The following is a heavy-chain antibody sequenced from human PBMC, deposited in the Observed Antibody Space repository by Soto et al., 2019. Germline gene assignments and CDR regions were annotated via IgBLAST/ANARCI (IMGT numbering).Heavy chain of an antibody. V-gene: IGHV3-30-3*01. CDR2: ISYDGSNK. D-gene: IGHD6-13*01. CDR1: GFTFSSYA. CDR3: ARDYALRTAAAGTGYYFDY. J-gene: IGHJ4*02. Sequence: PGGSLRLSCAASGFTFSSYAMHWVRQAPGKGLEWVAVISYDGSNKYYADSVKGRFTISRDNSKNTLYLQMNSLRAEDTAVYYCARDYALRTAAAGTGYYFDYWGQGTLVTVSS.